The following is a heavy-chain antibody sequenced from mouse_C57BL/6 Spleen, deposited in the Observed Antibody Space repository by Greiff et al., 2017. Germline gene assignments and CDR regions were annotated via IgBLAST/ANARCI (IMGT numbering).Heavy chain of an antibody. J-gene: IGHJ4*01. CDR1: GYTFTSYW. V-gene: IGHV1-64*01. CDR2: IHPNSGIT. D-gene: IGHD3-3*01. Sequence: QVQLQQPGAELVKPGASVKLSCKASGYTFTSYWMHWVKQRPGQGLEWIGMIHPNSGITNYNEKFKSKATLTVDKSSSTAYMQLSSLTSEDSAVYYCAREGDEYYYAMDYWGQGTSVTVSS. CDR3: AREGDEYYYAMDY.